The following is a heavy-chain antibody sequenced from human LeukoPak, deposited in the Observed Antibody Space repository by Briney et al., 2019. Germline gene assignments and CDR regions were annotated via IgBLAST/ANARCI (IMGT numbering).Heavy chain of an antibody. CDR1: GFTFSSYS. Sequence: GGSLRLSCAASGFTFSSYSMNWVRQAPGKGLEWVSSISSSSSYIYYADSVKGRFTISRDNAKNSLYLRMNSLRAEDTAVYYCARDLLRFLEWSYNWFDPWGQGTLVTVSS. CDR2: ISSSSSYI. CDR3: ARDLLRFLEWSYNWFDP. V-gene: IGHV3-21*01. J-gene: IGHJ5*02. D-gene: IGHD3-3*01.